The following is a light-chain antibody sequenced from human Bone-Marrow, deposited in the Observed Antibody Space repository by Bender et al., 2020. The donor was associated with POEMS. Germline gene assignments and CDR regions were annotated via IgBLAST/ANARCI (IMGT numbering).Light chain of an antibody. V-gene: IGLV2-11*01. Sequence: QSALTQPRSVSGSPGQSVTISCTGTSNDVGTYKYVSWYQQYPGKTPKVIIYDVNNRPSGVSSRFSGSKSGNTASRTISGLQAEDKADYYCCSYADKYMLLFGGGTKLTVL. J-gene: IGLJ3*02. CDR2: DVN. CDR3: CSYADKYMLL. CDR1: SNDVGTYKY.